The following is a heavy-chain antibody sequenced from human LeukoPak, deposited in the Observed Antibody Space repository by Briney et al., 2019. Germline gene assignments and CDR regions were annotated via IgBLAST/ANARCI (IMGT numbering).Heavy chain of an antibody. J-gene: IGHJ5*02. CDR3: ARDSGGSPAYNWFDP. V-gene: IGHV4-34*01. CDR2: INHSGST. CDR1: GGSFSGYY. D-gene: IGHD1-26*01. Sequence: SETLSLTCAVYGGSFSGYYWSWIRQPPGKGLEWIGEINHSGSTSYNPSLKSRVTISVDTSKNQFSLKLSSVTAADTAVYYCARDSGGSPAYNWFDPWGQGTLVTVSS.